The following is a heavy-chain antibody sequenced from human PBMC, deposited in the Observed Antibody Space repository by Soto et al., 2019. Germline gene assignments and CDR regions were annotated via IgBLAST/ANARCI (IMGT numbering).Heavy chain of an antibody. CDR1: GGSISSYY. V-gene: IGHV4-59*01. D-gene: IGHD3-16*02. CDR3: ARGYPRYYFDY. J-gene: IGHJ4*02. CDR2: IYYSGST. Sequence: QVQLQESGPGLVKPSETLSLTCTVSGGSISSYYWSWIRQPPGKGLEWLGYIYYSGSTSYNPSVKSRVTISVDTSKKQSSLKLSSVTAADTAVYYCARGYPRYYFDYWGQGTLVTVSS.